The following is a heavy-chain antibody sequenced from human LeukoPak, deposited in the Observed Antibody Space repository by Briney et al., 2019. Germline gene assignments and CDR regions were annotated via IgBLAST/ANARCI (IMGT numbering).Heavy chain of an antibody. J-gene: IGHJ5*02. D-gene: IGHD3-3*01. CDR1: GYTFTGYS. CDR3: ARADFIDAGPYLIGP. V-gene: IGHV1-2*02. Sequence: ASVKVSCKASGYTFTGYSMHWVRQAPGQGLEWLGWINPNSGDTNYAQKFQGRVTMTRDPSITTVYMDMAWLTSDDTAIYFCARADFIDAGPYLIGPWGQGTLVTVSS. CDR2: INPNSGDT.